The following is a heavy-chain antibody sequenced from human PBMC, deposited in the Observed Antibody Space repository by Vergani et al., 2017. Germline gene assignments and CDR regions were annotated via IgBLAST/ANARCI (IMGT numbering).Heavy chain of an antibody. J-gene: IGHJ4*02. CDR1: GFTFTAHG. V-gene: IGHV3-21*04. CDR3: ANLGMGRARGGFDY. Sequence: EVQLLESGGGSAQPGESLRLSCVASGFTFTAHGLNWVRQAPGKGLEWVSSISGRSNYIYYADSLKGRFTISRDNSKNSVYLQMNSLRAEDTAVYYCANLGMGRARGGFDYWGQGTLVTVSS. D-gene: IGHD1-26*01. CDR2: ISGRSNYI.